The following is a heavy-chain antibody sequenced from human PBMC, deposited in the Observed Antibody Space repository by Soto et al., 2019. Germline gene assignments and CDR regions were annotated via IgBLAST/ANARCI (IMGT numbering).Heavy chain of an antibody. CDR2: ISYDGSNK. CDR3: AKSPPPYSRYCSGGSCYSIDYYGMDV. Sequence: GGSLRLSCAASGFTFSSYVMHWVRQAPGKGLEWVAVISYDGSNKYYADSVKGRSTISRDNSKNALYLQMNSLRAEDTAVYYCAKSPPPYSRYCSGGSCYSIDYYGMDVWGQGTTVTVSS. CDR1: GFTFSSYV. V-gene: IGHV3-30*18. D-gene: IGHD2-15*01. J-gene: IGHJ6*02.